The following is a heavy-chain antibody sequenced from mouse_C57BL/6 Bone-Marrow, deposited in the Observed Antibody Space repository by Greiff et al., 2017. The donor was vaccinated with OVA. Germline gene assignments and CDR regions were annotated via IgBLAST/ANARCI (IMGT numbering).Heavy chain of an antibody. Sequence: VQLKESGAELVRPGTSVKVSCKASGYAFTNYLIEWVKQRPGQGLEWIGVINPGSGGTNYNEKFKGKATLTADKSSSTAYMQLSSLTSEDSAVYFCARWDYYGSSPFDYWGQGTTLTVSS. D-gene: IGHD1-1*01. J-gene: IGHJ2*01. CDR1: GYAFTNYL. V-gene: IGHV1-54*01. CDR2: INPGSGGT. CDR3: ARWDYYGSSPFDY.